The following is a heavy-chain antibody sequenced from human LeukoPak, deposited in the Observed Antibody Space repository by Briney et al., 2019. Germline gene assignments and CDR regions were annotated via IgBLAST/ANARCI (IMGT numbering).Heavy chain of an antibody. D-gene: IGHD6-13*01. V-gene: IGHV4-61*01. J-gene: IGHJ5*02. CDR3: ARGKYSSTWYIYDP. CDR1: GTSVSNDHYY. CDR2: IYNSVNT. Sequence: PSETLSLTCTVTGTSVSNDHYYWRWVRQPPGKGLEWIGYIYNSVNTNYSPSLKSRVTMSADTSKNQISLKLSAVTVADTAIYYCARGKYSSTWYIYDPWGQGALVTVSS.